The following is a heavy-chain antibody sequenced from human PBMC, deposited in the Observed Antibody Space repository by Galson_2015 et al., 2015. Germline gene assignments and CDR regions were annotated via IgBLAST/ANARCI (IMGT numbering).Heavy chain of an antibody. CDR1: GFTFSSYS. CDR3: ARDHNYYDSSGYGAFDI. J-gene: IGHJ3*02. V-gene: IGHV3-48*02. D-gene: IGHD3-22*01. Sequence: SLRLSCAASGFTFSSYSMNWVRQAPGKGLEWVSYISSSSSTIYYADSVKGRFTISRDNAKNSLYLQMNSLRDEDTAVYYCARDHNYYDSSGYGAFDIWGQGTMVTVSS. CDR2: ISSSSSTI.